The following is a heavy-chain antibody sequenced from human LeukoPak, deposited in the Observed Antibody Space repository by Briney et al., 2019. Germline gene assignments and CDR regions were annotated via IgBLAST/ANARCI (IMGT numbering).Heavy chain of an antibody. CDR3: ARGGNYFRFDP. Sequence: ASVKVSCKASGYTFTNYIISWVRQAPGQGLEWMGWISAYNGNTNYAQKLQGRVTMTTDTSTATAYMELRSLRSDDSAVYYCARGGNYFRFDPWGQGTLVTVSS. D-gene: IGHD1-26*01. CDR1: GYTFTNYI. CDR2: ISAYNGNT. V-gene: IGHV1-18*01. J-gene: IGHJ5*02.